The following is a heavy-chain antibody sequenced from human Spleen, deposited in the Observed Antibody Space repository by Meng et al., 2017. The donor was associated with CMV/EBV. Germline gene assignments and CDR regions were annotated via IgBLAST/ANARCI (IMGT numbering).Heavy chain of an antibody. Sequence: QVQLRGSGPGLVKPSQTLALTCTVSGGSISSGTYYWGWIRQLPGKGLEWIAYIHYSGSTYYSPSLKSRVTISVDTSRNQLSLKLSSMTAADTAVYYCARYVFDSSSLYSNWFDPWGQGTLVTVSS. CDR2: IHYSGST. CDR1: GGSISSGTYY. CDR3: ARYVFDSSSLYSNWFDP. D-gene: IGHD3-22*01. V-gene: IGHV4-31*03. J-gene: IGHJ5*02.